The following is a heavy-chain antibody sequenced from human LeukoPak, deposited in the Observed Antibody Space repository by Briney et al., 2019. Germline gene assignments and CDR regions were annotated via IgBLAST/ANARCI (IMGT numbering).Heavy chain of an antibody. Sequence: PGKSLGLSCAASGFTFSTYTMHWVRQAPGKGLEWVALISYEGSKQNYADSVKGRFTISRDNSQNTLYLEMNSLRTEDTAVYYCARAPYTSGWYFAFDYWGQGTLVTVSS. CDR1: GFTFSTYT. V-gene: IGHV3-30-3*01. CDR3: ARAPYTSGWYFAFDY. D-gene: IGHD6-19*01. CDR2: ISYEGSKQ. J-gene: IGHJ4*02.